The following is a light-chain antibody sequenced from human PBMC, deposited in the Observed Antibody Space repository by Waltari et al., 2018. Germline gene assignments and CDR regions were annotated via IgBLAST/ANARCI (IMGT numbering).Light chain of an antibody. CDR2: AAS. CDR1: QDITSD. J-gene: IGKJ3*01. V-gene: IGKV1-6*01. Sequence: AIQMTQSPSSLSASVGDRVTITCRASQDITSDLGWYQQKPGNAPKLLIYAASTLQSGVPSRLSGSGSGTDFTLTISSLQPEDFATYYCLQDYNYPFTFGPGTKVDIK. CDR3: LQDYNYPFT.